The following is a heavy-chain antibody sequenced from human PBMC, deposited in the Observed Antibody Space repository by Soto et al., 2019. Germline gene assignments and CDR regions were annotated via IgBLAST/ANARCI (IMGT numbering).Heavy chain of an antibody. Sequence: DVQLVASGGALIQPGESLRLSCAAFGFTVSGKKYVAWFRQAPGKGLEWVSAFYDLDGTFYSDSVKGRFTTSSDSSRTTVYLQMNDLRPDDTAIYSCATWHLQEHAYDIWGQGKTVTVSS. J-gene: IGHJ3*02. V-gene: IGHV3-53*01. CDR3: ATWHLQEHAYDI. CDR1: GFTVSGKKY. CDR2: FYDLDGT. D-gene: IGHD1-1*01.